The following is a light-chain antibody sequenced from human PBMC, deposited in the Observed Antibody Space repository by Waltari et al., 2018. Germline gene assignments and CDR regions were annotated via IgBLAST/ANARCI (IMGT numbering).Light chain of an antibody. CDR2: AAS. V-gene: IGKV1-39*01. Sequence: DIQMTQSPSSLSASVGDRVTITCRASQSISSYLNWYQQKPVKAPKLLFYAASTLQSGVPSTFSGSGSETDFTLTISSLQPGDFATYYCQQTYSLPYTFGQGTKLEIK. CDR3: QQTYSLPYT. CDR1: QSISSY. J-gene: IGKJ2*01.